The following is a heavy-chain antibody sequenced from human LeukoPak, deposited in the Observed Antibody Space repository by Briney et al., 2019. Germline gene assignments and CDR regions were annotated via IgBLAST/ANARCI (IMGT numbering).Heavy chain of an antibody. CDR1: GCTFTSYG. J-gene: IGHJ4*02. CDR3: ARGAPIAVAGIIFGDFDY. D-gene: IGHD6-19*01. CDR2: ISAYNGNT. V-gene: IGHV1-18*01. Sequence: ASVKVSCKASGCTFTSYGISWVRQAPGQGLEWMGWISAYNGNTNYAQKLQGRVTMTTDTSTSTAYMELRSLRSDDTAVYYCARGAPIAVAGIIFGDFDYWGQGTLVTVSS.